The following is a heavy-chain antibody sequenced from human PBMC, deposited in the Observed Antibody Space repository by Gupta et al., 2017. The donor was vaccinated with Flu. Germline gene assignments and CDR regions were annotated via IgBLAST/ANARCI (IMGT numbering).Heavy chain of an antibody. D-gene: IGHD6-19*01. Sequence: QVQLQESGPGLVKPSQTLSLTCTVSGGSISSGGYYWSWIRQHPGKGLEWIGYIYYSGSTYYNPSLKSRVTISVDTSKNQFSLKLSSVTAADTAVYYCARAGNWAVAGTGEHTTNLRWYAGDAFDIWGQGTMVTVSS. J-gene: IGHJ3*02. CDR2: IYYSGST. CDR3: ARAGNWAVAGTGEHTTNLRWYAGDAFDI. CDR1: GGSISSGGYY. V-gene: IGHV4-31*03.